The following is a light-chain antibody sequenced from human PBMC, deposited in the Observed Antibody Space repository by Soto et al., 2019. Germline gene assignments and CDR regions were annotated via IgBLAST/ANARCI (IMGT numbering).Light chain of an antibody. Sequence: QSVLTQPASVSGSPGQSITISCTGTRSDVGGYNYVSWYQQHPGKAPKLVIYEVSNRPSGVSSRFSASKSGNTASLIISGLQAEDEADYYCSSYTSSSTVLFGGGTKLTVL. CDR1: RSDVGGYNY. J-gene: IGLJ2*01. CDR2: EVS. CDR3: SSYTSSSTVL. V-gene: IGLV2-14*01.